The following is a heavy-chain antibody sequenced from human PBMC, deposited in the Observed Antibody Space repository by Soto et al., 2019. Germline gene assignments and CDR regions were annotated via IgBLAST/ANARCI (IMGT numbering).Heavy chain of an antibody. V-gene: IGHV4-59*01. CDR2: IYYSGST. CDR3: AREVPPYSSSSPWFDP. J-gene: IGHJ5*02. D-gene: IGHD6-6*01. CDR1: GGSISSYY. Sequence: QVQLQESGPGLVKPSETLSLTCTVSGGSISSYYWSWIRQPPGKGLEWIGYIYYSGSTNYNPSLKSRVTISVDTSKNQFSLKLSSVTAADTAVYYCAREVPPYSSSSPWFDPWGQGTLVTVSS.